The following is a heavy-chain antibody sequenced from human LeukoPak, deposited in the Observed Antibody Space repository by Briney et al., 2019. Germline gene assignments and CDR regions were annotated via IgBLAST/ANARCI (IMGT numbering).Heavy chain of an antibody. D-gene: IGHD1-1*01. Sequence: PGGSLRLSCAASGFTFSSYGMSWGRQAPWRRLEWVSPITSSSSYIYYAPSVKGRFTISRDNAKNSMYLQMNRLRAEDTAVYYCARERQLERLAFGKEGSAFDYWGQGTLVTVSS. CDR1: GFTFSSYG. CDR2: ITSSSSYI. CDR3: ARERQLERLAFGKEGSAFDY. V-gene: IGHV3-21*01. J-gene: IGHJ4*02.